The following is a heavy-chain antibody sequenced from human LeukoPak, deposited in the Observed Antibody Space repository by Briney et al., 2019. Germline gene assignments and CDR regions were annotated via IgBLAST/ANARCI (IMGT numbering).Heavy chain of an antibody. CDR2: IKEDGSEQ. CDR1: GFTFSTYW. Sequence: GGSLRLSCAASGFTFSTYWMSWVRQAPGKGLEWVGNIKEDGSEQYYVDSVKGRFTISRDNAKNSLYLQMNSLRAEDTAVYYCATSVPHYDYVWGSYRPGYFDYWGQGTLVIVSS. D-gene: IGHD3-16*02. J-gene: IGHJ4*02. V-gene: IGHV3-7*01. CDR3: ATSVPHYDYVWGSYRPGYFDY.